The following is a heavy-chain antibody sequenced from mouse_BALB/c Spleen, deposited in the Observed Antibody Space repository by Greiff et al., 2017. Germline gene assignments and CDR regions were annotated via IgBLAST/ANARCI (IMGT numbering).Heavy chain of an antibody. CDR1: GYTFTSYY. CDR2: IYPGNVNT. Sequence: VQLQQSGPELVKPGASVRISCKASGYTFTSYYIHWVKQRPGQGLEWIGWIYPGNVNTKYNEKFKGKATLTADKSSSTAYMQLSSLTSEDSAVYFCARSGYDYDLFAYWGQGTLVTVSA. J-gene: IGHJ3*01. CDR3: ARSGYDYDLFAY. D-gene: IGHD2-4*01. V-gene: IGHV1S56*01.